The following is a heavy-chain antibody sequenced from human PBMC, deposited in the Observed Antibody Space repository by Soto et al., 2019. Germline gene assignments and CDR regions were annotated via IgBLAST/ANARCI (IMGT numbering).Heavy chain of an antibody. V-gene: IGHV2-5*02. Sequence: QITLKESGPTLVKPTQTLTLTCTFSGFSLSTTGVGVGWIRQPPGKALEWLALIHGDDDKGYSPSLQRRLFITKDPSKHQVVLTMTNIDPVDTATYYCAHRPSTSWYPYNWIDPWGQGPLVTVSS. J-gene: IGHJ5*02. CDR2: IHGDDDK. CDR1: GFSLSTTGVG. CDR3: AHRPSTSWYPYNWIDP. D-gene: IGHD6-13*01.